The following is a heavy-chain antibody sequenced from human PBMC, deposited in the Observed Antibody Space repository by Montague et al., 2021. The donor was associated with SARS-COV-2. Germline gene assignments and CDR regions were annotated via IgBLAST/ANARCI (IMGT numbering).Heavy chain of an antibody. D-gene: IGHD5-12*01. CDR3: ARRGRKLLPVATTIGGFDI. CDR2: IYDSGST. Sequence: SETLSLTCTVSGGSISSNNYYWDWIREPPGKGLEWIGSIYDSGSTYYXPCLKSRVTISVDTSKNHFSLKLNSVTAADTAVYYCARRGRKLLPVATTIGGFDIWGQGTMVTVSS. V-gene: IGHV4-39*02. CDR1: GGSISSNNYY. J-gene: IGHJ3*02.